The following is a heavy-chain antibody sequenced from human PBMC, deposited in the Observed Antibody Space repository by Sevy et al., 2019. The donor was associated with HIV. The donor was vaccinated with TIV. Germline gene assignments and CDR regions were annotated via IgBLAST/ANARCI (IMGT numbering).Heavy chain of an antibody. CDR1: GFTFSGSA. J-gene: IGHJ3*02. Sequence: GESLKISCVASGFTFSGSAMHWVRQASGKGLEWVGRIRSKANSYASAYAASVRGRFTISRDDSKNTAYLQMNSLKTEDTAVYYCTSGVRRAARPDAFDIWGHGTMVTGSS. CDR2: IRSKANSYAS. D-gene: IGHD6-6*01. CDR3: TSGVRRAARPDAFDI. V-gene: IGHV3-73*01.